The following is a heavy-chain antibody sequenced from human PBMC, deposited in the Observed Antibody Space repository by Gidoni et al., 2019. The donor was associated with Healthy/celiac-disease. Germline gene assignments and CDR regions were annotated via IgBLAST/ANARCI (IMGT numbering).Heavy chain of an antibody. V-gene: IGHV1-69*01. CDR2: IIPIFGTA. J-gene: IGHJ4*02. CDR1: RGTFSNYA. CDR3: ARRDGTYFDY. Sequence: QVQLVQSGAEVKKPGSSVRVSCTASRGTFSNYAITWVRQAPGQGLEWMGGIIPIFGTANYAQKFQGRVTITADESTSTAYMELSSLRSEDTAVYYCARRDGTYFDYWGQGTLVTVSS.